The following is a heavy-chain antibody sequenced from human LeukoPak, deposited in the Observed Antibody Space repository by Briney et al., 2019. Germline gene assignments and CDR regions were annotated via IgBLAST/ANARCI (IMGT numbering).Heavy chain of an antibody. J-gene: IGHJ5*02. Sequence: GGSLRLSCAASGFTFSGSAMHWVRQASGKGLEWVGRIRSKANSYATAYAASVKGRFTISRDDSKNTAYLQMNSLKTEDTAVYYCTRHVSSGSYYKNWFDPWGQGTLVTDSS. CDR1: GFTFSGSA. D-gene: IGHD1-26*01. CDR2: IRSKANSYAT. V-gene: IGHV3-73*01. CDR3: TRHVSSGSYYKNWFDP.